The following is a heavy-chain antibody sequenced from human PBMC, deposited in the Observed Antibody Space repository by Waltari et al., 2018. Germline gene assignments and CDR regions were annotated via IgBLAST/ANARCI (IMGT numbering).Heavy chain of an antibody. CDR3: AKIQSGSSSGWDFDY. Sequence: EVQLVQSGAEVKKPGESLKISCKGSGYSFTSYWIGWVRQMPGKGMEWMWIIYPWDAYTRYIPSFQGQVTIAADKSISTAYLQWSSLKASDTTMYYCAKIQSGSSSGWDFDYWGQGTLVTVSS. V-gene: IGHV5-51*03. CDR2: IYPWDAYT. CDR1: GYSFTSYW. J-gene: IGHJ4*02. D-gene: IGHD6-19*01.